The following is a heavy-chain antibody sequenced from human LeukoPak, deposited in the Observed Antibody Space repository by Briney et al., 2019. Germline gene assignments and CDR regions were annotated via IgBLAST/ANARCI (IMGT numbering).Heavy chain of an antibody. CDR2: IIPIFGTA. CDR1: GGTFSSYA. CDR3: ARVASMVVTQGAFDI. V-gene: IGHV1-69*05. J-gene: IGHJ3*02. D-gene: IGHD4-23*01. Sequence: ASVKVSCKASGGTFSSYAISWVRQAPGQGLEWMGGIIPIFGTANYAQKLQGRVTMTTDTSTSTAYMELRSLRSDDTAVYYCARVASMVVTQGAFDIWGQGTMVTVSS.